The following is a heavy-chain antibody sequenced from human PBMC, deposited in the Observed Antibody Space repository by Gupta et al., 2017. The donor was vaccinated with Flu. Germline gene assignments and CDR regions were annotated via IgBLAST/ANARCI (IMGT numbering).Heavy chain of an antibody. CDR1: GFAFSAYW. J-gene: IGHJ4*02. CDR2: LYEDGAVT. Sequence: EVQLVESGGGLVQPGGSLRLSCAASGFAFSAYWMHWVRQVPGGGMVWVSRLYEDGAVTNYADSVRGRFTISRDNAKNSLYLQMNSLRPDDTAVYYCARDLSGRDDFWGQGALVTVSA. V-gene: IGHV3-74*01. D-gene: IGHD6-19*01. CDR3: ARDLSGRDDF.